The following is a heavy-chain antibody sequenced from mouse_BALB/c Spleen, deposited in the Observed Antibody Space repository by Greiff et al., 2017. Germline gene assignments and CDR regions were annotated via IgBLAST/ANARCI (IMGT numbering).Heavy chain of an antibody. CDR2: IYPYSGST. CDR1: GYTFTSYW. CDR3: PYGSSPYAMDY. D-gene: IGHD1-1*01. V-gene: IGHV1S22*01. Sequence: LQQPGSELVRPGASVKLSCKASGYTFTSYWMHWVKQRPGQGLEWIGNIYPYSGSTNYDEKFKSKATLTVDTSSSTAYMQLSSLTSEDSAVYYCPYGSSPYAMDYWGQGTSVTVSS. J-gene: IGHJ4*01.